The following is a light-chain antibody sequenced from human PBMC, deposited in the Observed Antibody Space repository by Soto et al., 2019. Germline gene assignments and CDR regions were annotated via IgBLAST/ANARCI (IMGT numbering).Light chain of an antibody. CDR1: QSVSYN. CDR2: DAF. V-gene: IGKV3-15*01. J-gene: IGKJ4*01. Sequence: EIVMTQSPATLSVSPGETATLSCRASQSVSYNLAWYQRKPGQGPRLVIYDAFSRATGIPARFSGSGSGTEFTLTISSLQSEDFAVYYCQQYKNWPPLTFGGGTKVEIK. CDR3: QQYKNWPPLT.